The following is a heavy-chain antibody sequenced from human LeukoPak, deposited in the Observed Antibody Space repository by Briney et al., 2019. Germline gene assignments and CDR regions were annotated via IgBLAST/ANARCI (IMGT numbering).Heavy chain of an antibody. D-gene: IGHD3-3*01. J-gene: IGHJ4*02. CDR3: ARNPHLRVYDFWSGYTYYFDY. Sequence: SETLSLTCTVSGGSISGSSYYWGWIRQPPGKGLEWIGSIYYSGSTYYNPSLKSRVTISVDTSKNQFSLKLSSVTAADTAVYYCARNPHLRVYDFWSGYTYYFDYWGQGTLVTVSS. CDR2: IYYSGST. V-gene: IGHV4-39*07. CDR1: GGSISGSSYY.